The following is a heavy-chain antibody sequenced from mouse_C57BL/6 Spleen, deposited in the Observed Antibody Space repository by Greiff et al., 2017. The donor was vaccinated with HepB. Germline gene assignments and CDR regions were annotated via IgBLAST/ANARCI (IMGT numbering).Heavy chain of an antibody. D-gene: IGHD2-3*01. CDR2: ISDGGSYT. V-gene: IGHV5-4*03. CDR3: ARRDGYFDY. Sequence: EVKLMESGGGLVKPGGSLKLSCAASGFTFSSYAMSWVRQTPEKRLEWVATISDGGSYTYYPDNVKGRFTISRDNAKNNLYLQMSHLKSEDTAMYYCARRDGYFDYWGQGTTLTVSS. CDR1: GFTFSSYA. J-gene: IGHJ2*01.